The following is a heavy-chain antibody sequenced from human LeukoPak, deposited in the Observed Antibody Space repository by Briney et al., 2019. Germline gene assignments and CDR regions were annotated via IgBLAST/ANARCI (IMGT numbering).Heavy chain of an antibody. Sequence: GGSLRLSCAVSGFTIRDYWMTWVRQAPGKGLEWVANIKQDGSEKYYVDSVKGRFTISRDNAKNSLYLQMNSLRAEDTAVYYCARVTKDIVLMVYAIFVAFDIWGQGTMVTVSS. CDR3: ARVTKDIVLMVYAIFVAFDI. CDR1: GFTIRDYW. V-gene: IGHV3-7*04. J-gene: IGHJ3*02. D-gene: IGHD2-8*01. CDR2: IKQDGSEK.